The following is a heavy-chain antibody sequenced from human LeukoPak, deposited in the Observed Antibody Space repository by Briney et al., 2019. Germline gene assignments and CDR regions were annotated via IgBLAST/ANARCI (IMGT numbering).Heavy chain of an antibody. CDR1: GYTFTTYA. CDR2: IIPIFGTA. D-gene: IGHD3-22*01. V-gene: IGHV1-69*06. J-gene: IGHJ3*02. Sequence: SVKVSCKTSGYTFTTYAISWVRQAPGQGLEWMGGIIPIFGTANYAQKFQGRVTITADRSTSTAYMELSSPRSGDTAVYYCARHYYDTSAYPAYYDAFDIWGQGTMVTVSS. CDR3: ARHYYDTSAYPAYYDAFDI.